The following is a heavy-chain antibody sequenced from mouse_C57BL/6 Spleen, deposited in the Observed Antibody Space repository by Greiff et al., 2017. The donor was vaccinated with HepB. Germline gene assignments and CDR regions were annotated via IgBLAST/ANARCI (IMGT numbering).Heavy chain of an antibody. CDR1: GYTFTSYW. V-gene: IGHV1-55*01. Sequence: QVQLQQPGAELVKPGASVKMSCKASGYTFTSYWITWVKQRPGQGLEWIGDIYPGSGSTNYNEKFKSKATLTVDTSSSTAYMQLSSLTSEDSAVYYCARSEGIYYYGSRDYWGQGTTLTVSS. J-gene: IGHJ2*01. D-gene: IGHD1-1*01. CDR2: IYPGSGST. CDR3: ARSEGIYYYGSRDY.